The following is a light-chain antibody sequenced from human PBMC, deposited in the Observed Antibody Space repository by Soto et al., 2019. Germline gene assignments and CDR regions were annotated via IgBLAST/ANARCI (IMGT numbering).Light chain of an antibody. CDR3: SSYTSSSTLRV. J-gene: IGLJ2*01. Sequence: QSALTQPASVSGSPGQSITISCTGTSSDVGGYNYVSWYQQHPGKAPKLMIYEVSNRPSGVSNRFSGSKSGNTASLTISGLQAEDEADYYCSSYTSSSTLRVFCGGTQLTVL. CDR2: EVS. V-gene: IGLV2-14*01. CDR1: SSDVGGYNY.